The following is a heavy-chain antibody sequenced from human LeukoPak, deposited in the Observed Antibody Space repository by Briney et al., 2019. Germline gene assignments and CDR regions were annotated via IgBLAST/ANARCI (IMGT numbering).Heavy chain of an antibody. D-gene: IGHD3-3*01. Sequence: GGSLRLSCAASGFTFSSYSMNWVRQAPGKGLEWVSAISGSGGSTYYADSVKGRFTISRDNSKNTLYLQMNSLRAEDTAVYYCAKSRDHDFWSGYSYYFDYWGQGTLVTVSS. CDR1: GFTFSSYS. CDR2: ISGSGGST. J-gene: IGHJ4*02. V-gene: IGHV3-23*01. CDR3: AKSRDHDFWSGYSYYFDY.